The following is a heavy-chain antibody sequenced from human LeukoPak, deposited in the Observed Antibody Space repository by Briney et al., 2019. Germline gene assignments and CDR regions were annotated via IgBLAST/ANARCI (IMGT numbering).Heavy chain of an antibody. V-gene: IGHV1-69*06. CDR3: ARDEMNSSSWYGYFHQ. J-gene: IGHJ1*01. D-gene: IGHD6-13*01. CDR1: GGTFSSYA. CDR2: IIPIFGTA. Sequence: GASVKVSCKASGGTFSSYAISWVRQAPGQGLEWMGGIIPIFGTANYAQKFQGRVTITADKSTSTAYMELSWLRSDDTAVYYCARDEMNSSSWYGYFHQWGQGTLVTVSS.